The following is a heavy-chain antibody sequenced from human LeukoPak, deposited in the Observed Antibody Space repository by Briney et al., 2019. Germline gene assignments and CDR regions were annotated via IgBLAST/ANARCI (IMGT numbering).Heavy chain of an antibody. CDR2: ISGSGGST. D-gene: IGHD2-21*02. CDR3: ARDSCPWGGDCYSNN. CDR1: GFTFSNYA. Sequence: PGGSLRLSCAASGFTFSNYAMSWVRQAPGKGLEWVSGISGSGGSTYYADSVKGRFTISRDNSKNTLYLQMNSLRAEDTAVYYCARDSCPWGGDCYSNNWGQGTLVTISS. J-gene: IGHJ4*02. V-gene: IGHV3-23*01.